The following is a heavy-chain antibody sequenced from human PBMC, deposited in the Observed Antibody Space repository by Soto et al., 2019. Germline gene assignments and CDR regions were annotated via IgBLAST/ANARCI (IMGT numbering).Heavy chain of an antibody. V-gene: IGHV4-34*01. J-gene: IGHJ6*03. D-gene: IGHD4-4*01. Sequence: QVQLQQWGAGLLKPSETLSLTCAVYGGSFSGYYWSWIRQPPGKGLEWIGEINHSGSTNYNPSLKSRVTISVDTSKNQFSLKLSSVTAADTAVYYCARAYSNSYYYYYYMDVWGKGTTVTVSS. CDR2: INHSGST. CDR1: GGSFSGYY. CDR3: ARAYSNSYYYYYYMDV.